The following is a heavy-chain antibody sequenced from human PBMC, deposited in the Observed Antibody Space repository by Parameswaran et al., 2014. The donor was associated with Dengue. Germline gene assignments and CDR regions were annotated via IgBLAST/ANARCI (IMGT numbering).Heavy chain of an antibody. CDR2: INNDGSRT. Sequence: PGKGLVWVSRINNDGSRTDYADSVKGRFTISRDNAKNTLYLQMNSLRVEDTAVYFCARVDYHDYYGMDVWGQGTTVTVSS. CDR3: ARVDYHDYYGMDV. J-gene: IGHJ6*02. V-gene: IGHV3-74*01.